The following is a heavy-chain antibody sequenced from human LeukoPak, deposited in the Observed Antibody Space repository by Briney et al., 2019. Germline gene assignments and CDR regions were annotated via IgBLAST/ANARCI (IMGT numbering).Heavy chain of an antibody. CDR2: ISAYNGNT. J-gene: IGHJ4*02. Sequence: GSSVKVSCKASGGTFSSYAISWVRQAPGQGLEWMGWISAYNGNTNYAQKLQGRVTMTTDTSTSTAYMELRSLRSDDTAVYYCARHEYGDYVDGRGPLFYWGQGTLVTVSS. CDR1: GGTFSSYA. D-gene: IGHD4-17*01. CDR3: ARHEYGDYVDGRGPLFY. V-gene: IGHV1-18*01.